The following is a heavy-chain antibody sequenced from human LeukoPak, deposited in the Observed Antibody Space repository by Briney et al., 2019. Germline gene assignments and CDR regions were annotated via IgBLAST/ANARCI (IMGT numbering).Heavy chain of an antibody. V-gene: IGHV3-7*01. CDR1: GFTFSSYW. J-gene: IGHJ3*02. D-gene: IGHD3-3*01. CDR2: IKQDGSEK. CDR3: ARSQLLRFLEWSRHRAFDI. Sequence: PGGSLRLSCAASGFTFSSYWMSWVRQAPGKGLEWVANIKQDGSEKYYVDSVKGRFTISRDNAKNSLYLQMNSLRAEDTAVYYCARSQLLRFLEWSRHRAFDIWGQGTMVTVSS.